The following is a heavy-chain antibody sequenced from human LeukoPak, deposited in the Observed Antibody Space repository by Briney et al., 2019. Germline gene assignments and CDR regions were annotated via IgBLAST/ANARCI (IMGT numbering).Heavy chain of an antibody. Sequence: ASVKVSCKASGYTFTSYAMHWVRQAPGQRLEWMGWINAGNGNTKYSQKFQGRVTITRDTSASTAYLELSRLRSEDTAVYYCARWPMTTVVGFDYWGQGTLVTVSP. J-gene: IGHJ4*02. V-gene: IGHV1-3*01. D-gene: IGHD4-17*01. CDR2: INAGNGNT. CDR3: ARWPMTTVVGFDY. CDR1: GYTFTSYA.